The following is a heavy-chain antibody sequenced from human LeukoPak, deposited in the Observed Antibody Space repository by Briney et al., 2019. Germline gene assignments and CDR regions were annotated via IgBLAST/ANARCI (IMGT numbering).Heavy chain of an antibody. CDR1: GGSISSYY. CDR3: ARDMNSGWSVGWVY. D-gene: IGHD6-19*01. Sequence: SETLSLTCTVSGGSISSYYWSWIRQPPGKGLEWIGEINHSGSTNYNPSLKSRVTISVDTSKNQFSLKLSSVTAADTAVYYCARDMNSGWSVGWVYWGQGTLVTVSS. J-gene: IGHJ4*02. CDR2: INHSGST. V-gene: IGHV4-34*01.